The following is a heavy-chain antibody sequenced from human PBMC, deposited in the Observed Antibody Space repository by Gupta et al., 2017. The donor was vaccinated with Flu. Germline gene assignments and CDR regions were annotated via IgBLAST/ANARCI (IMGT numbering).Heavy chain of an antibody. V-gene: IGHV3-33*01. D-gene: IGHD6-19*01. J-gene: IGHJ4*02. CDR2: IWYDGSNK. Sequence: SYGMHGVGQGPGKGLEGGAVIWYDGSNKDYADYGKGRITISSDNAKKTLKLQMHRLRAEDTAVYYCARAKQWLVDSPSDYWGQGTLVTVAS. CDR3: ARAKQWLVDSPSDY. CDR1: SYG.